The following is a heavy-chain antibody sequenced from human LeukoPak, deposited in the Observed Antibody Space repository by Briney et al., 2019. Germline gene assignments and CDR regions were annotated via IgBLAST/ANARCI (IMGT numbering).Heavy chain of an antibody. D-gene: IGHD6-13*01. CDR1: GGTFSSYA. J-gene: IGHJ4*02. V-gene: IGHV1-69*13. CDR2: IIPIFGTA. CDR3: ARASGQQLVFDY. Sequence: ASVNVSCKASGGTFSSYAISWVRQAPGQGLEWMGGIIPIFGTANYAQKFQGRVTITADESTSTAYMELSSLRSEDTAVYYCARASGQQLVFDYWGQGTLVTVSS.